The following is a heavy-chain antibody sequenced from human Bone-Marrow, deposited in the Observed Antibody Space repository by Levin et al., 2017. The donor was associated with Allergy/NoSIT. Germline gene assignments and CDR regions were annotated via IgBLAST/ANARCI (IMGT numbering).Heavy chain of an antibody. Sequence: GESLKISCKGSGYSFSSYWISWVRQMPGKGLEWMGKIDPSDSDSKYSPSFQGHVTISVDKSISTAYLQWSSLKASDTAMYYCARRNYYGSGRLFDYWGRGTLVTVSS. CDR3: ARRNYYGSGRLFDY. V-gene: IGHV5-10-1*01. D-gene: IGHD3-10*01. CDR1: GYSFSSYW. CDR2: IDPSDSDS. J-gene: IGHJ4*02.